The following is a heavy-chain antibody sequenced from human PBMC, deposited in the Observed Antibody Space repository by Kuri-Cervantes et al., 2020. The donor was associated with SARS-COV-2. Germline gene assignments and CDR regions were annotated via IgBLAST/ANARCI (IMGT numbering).Heavy chain of an antibody. CDR1: GGSISSYY. J-gene: IGHJ4*02. CDR3: ASVPYGSGSYAYYFDY. CDR2: IYYSGST. D-gene: IGHD3-10*01. V-gene: IGHV4-59*08. Sequence: ESLKISCTVSGGSISSYYWSWIRQPPGKGLEWIGYIYYSGSTNYNPSLKSRVTISDTSKNQFSLKLSSVTAADTAVYYCASVPYGSGSYAYYFDYWGQGTLVTVSS.